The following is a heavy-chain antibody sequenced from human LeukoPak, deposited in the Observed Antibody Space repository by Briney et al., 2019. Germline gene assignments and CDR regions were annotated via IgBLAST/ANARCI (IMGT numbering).Heavy chain of an antibody. V-gene: IGHV3-23*01. J-gene: IGHJ3*02. CDR2: ISGSGGST. Sequence: GGSLRLSCAASGFTFSSYEMNWVRQAPGKGLEWVSAISGSGGSTYYADSVKGRFTISRDNSKNTLYLQMSSLRAEDTAVYYCAKCYYDSSGYYFGAFDIWGQGTMVTVSS. D-gene: IGHD3-22*01. CDR1: GFTFSSYE. CDR3: AKCYYDSSGYYFGAFDI.